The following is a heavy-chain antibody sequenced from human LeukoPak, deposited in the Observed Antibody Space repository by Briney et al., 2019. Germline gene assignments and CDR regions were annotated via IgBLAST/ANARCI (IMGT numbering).Heavy chain of an antibody. CDR1: GFTFSSYS. D-gene: IGHD6-13*01. V-gene: IGHV3-21*01. Sequence: GGSLRLSCAASGFTFSSYSMSWVRQAPGKGLEWVSSISSSSSYIYYADSVKGRFTISRDNAKNSLYLQMNSLRAEDTAVYYCARGGYSSSWYVNYWGQGTLVTVSS. CDR2: ISSSSSYI. CDR3: ARGGYSSSWYVNY. J-gene: IGHJ4*02.